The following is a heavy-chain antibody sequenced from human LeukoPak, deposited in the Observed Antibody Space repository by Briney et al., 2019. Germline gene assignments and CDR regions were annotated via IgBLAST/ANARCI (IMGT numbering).Heavy chain of an antibody. D-gene: IGHD2-15*01. CDR3: ARGLGSVVVVAATLDY. CDR1: GFTFDDYG. Sequence: PGGSLRLSCAASGFTFDDYGMSWVRQAPGKGLEWVSGINWNGGSTDYADSVKGRFSISRDNAKNSLYLQMNSLRAEDTAFYYCARGLGSVVVVAATLDYWGQGTLVTVSS. J-gene: IGHJ4*02. CDR2: INWNGGST. V-gene: IGHV3-20*04.